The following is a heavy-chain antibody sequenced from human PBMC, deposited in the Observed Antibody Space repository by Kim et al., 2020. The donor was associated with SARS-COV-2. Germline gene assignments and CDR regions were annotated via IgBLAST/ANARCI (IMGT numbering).Heavy chain of an antibody. J-gene: IGHJ4*02. CDR3: ARKMAGTHFDY. Sequence: TYYNPYLKSRVTISVDTSKNQFSLKLSSVTAADTAVYYCARKMAGTHFDYWGQGTLVTVSS. V-gene: IGHV4-31*02. D-gene: IGHD6-19*01. CDR2: T.